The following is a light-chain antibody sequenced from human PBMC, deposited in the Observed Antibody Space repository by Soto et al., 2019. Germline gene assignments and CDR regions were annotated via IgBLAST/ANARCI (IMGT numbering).Light chain of an antibody. V-gene: IGLV2-14*03. Sequence: QSALTQPASVSGSPGQSITISCTGTSSDVGGYNYVSWYQHHPGKAPKLMIYDVTNRPPGVSNRFSGSKSGNTASLTISGVQSEDEASYYCSSYTTTSTVVFGGGTKLTVL. CDR3: SSYTTTSTVV. CDR2: DVT. CDR1: SSDVGGYNY. J-gene: IGLJ2*01.